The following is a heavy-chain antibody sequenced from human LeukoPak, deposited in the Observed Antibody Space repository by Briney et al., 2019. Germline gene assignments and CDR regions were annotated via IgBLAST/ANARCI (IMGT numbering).Heavy chain of an antibody. D-gene: IGHD3-9*01. V-gene: IGHV5-51*01. CDR2: IFPGDSDT. J-gene: IGHJ4*02. Sequence: PGESLKISCKGSGYSFTSYWIGWGRPLPGKGVEWMGIIFPGDSDTRYSPSFQGQVTISADKSISTADLQWSSLKASDTAMYYCARQHTDHYDIVAGYYWFDYWGQGTLVTVSS. CDR1: GYSFTSYW. CDR3: ARQHTDHYDIVAGYYWFDY.